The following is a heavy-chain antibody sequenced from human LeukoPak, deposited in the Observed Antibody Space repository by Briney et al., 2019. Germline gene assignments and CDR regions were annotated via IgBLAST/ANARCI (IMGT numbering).Heavy chain of an antibody. J-gene: IGHJ4*02. V-gene: IGHV1-46*01. CDR2: INTSGGST. D-gene: IGHD3-16*01. CDR3: ARDNDSRDPPHFDY. CDR1: GYTFTGYY. Sequence: ASVKVSCKASGYTFTGYYMHWVRQAPGQGLEWMGIINTSGGSTSYAQKFQGRVTITSDKSSTTVYMELSSLRSEDTAVYYCARDNDSRDPPHFDYWGQGTLVTVSS.